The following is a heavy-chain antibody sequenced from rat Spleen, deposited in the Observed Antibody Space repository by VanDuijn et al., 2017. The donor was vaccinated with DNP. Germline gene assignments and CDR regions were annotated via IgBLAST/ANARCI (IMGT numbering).Heavy chain of an antibody. D-gene: IGHD1-12*02. CDR2: ISASGGST. CDR1: GFAFSTFP. Sequence: EVQLVESGGGLVQPGRSLKLSCAASGFAFSTFPMAWVRQSATKGLEWVATISASGGSTYYRDSVKGRFTISRDNAKSTLYLQMDSLRSEDSATYYCAREGDYYDGSYVDALDAWGQGTSVTVSS. J-gene: IGHJ4*01. V-gene: IGHV5-46*01. CDR3: AREGDYYDGSYVDALDA.